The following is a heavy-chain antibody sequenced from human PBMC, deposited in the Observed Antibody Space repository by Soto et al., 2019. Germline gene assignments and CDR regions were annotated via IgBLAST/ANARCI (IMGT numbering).Heavy chain of an antibody. J-gene: IGHJ4*02. D-gene: IGHD3-10*01. CDR2: ISPDGSYE. V-gene: IGHV3-30-3*01. CDR3: VKDMRMRAGSYYHLDH. Sequence: QVQLVESGGGVVQPGTSLRLSCAASGFTLSASPMHWVRQAPGKGLEWVAAISPDGSYEYYGDSLKGRFTISRDNSKNTLYLQMTSLRAEDPAVYHCVKDMRMRAGSYYHLDHGGQGTLVTVSS. CDR1: GFTLSASP.